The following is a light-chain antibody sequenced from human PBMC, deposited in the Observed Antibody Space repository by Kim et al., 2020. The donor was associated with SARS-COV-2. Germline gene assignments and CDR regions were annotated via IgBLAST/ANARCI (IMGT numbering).Light chain of an antibody. CDR1: QGIRNY. CDR3: QQYKSYPWK. CDR2: GAS. J-gene: IGKJ1*01. Sequence: DIQMTQSPSSLSASLGDRVTITCRASQGIRNYLAWFQQKPGEAPKSLIYGASTLQSGVPSKFSGSGSGTDFTLTITNLQPEDFATYYCQQYKSYPWKFGQGTKVDIK. V-gene: IGKV1-16*02.